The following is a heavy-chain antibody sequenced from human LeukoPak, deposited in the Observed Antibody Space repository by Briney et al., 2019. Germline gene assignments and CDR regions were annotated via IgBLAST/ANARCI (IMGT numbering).Heavy chain of an antibody. CDR1: RFTFSAYD. D-gene: IGHD2/OR15-2a*01. V-gene: IGHV3-30*02. CDR2: IRHDGTDK. CDR3: ARGKTSQNIVTRKTYNWFDP. J-gene: IGHJ5*02. Sequence: GGSLRLSCAASRFTFSAYDMHWVRQAPAKGLEWVAFIRHDGTDKYYANSVKGRFTISRDNAKNSLYLQMKSLRAEDTAVYYCARGKTSQNIVTRKTYNWFDPWGQGTLVTVSS.